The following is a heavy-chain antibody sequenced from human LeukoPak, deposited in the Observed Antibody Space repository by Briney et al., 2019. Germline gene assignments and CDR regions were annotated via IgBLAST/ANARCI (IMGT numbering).Heavy chain of an antibody. CDR2: ISYDGSNK. CDR3: AKDLVSQEPTSYFDY. V-gene: IGHV3-30-3*02. J-gene: IGHJ4*02. D-gene: IGHD1-14*01. CDR1: GFTFSSYA. Sequence: PGRSLRLSCAASGFTFSSYAMHWVRQAPGKGLEWVAVISYDGSNKYYADSVKGRFTVSRDNSKNTLYLQMNSLRAEDTAVYYCAKDLVSQEPTSYFDYWGQGTLVTVSS.